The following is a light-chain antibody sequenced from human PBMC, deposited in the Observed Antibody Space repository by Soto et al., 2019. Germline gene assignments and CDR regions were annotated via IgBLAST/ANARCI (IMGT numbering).Light chain of an antibody. J-gene: IGLJ3*02. CDR1: SSDVGRYDY. V-gene: IGLV2-14*01. CDR2: GVN. CDR3: SSYTGISTQV. Sequence: QSALTQPASVSGSPGQSITISCTGTSSDVGRYDYVSWYQQHPGKVPKLIIYGVNSRPSGISYRFSGSKSGNTASLTISGLQAEDEADYYCSSYTGISTQVFGGGTKLTVL.